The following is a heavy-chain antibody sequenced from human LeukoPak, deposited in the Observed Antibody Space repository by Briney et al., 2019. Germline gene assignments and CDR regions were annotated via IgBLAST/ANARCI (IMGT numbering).Heavy chain of an antibody. Sequence: PGGSLRLSCAASGFTVSSNYMSWVPQAPGKGLGWVSVIYSGGSTYYADSVKSRFTISRDNSKNTLYLQMHSLRAEDTAVYYCARVGFGPYYDILTGYRDYWGQGTLVTVSS. V-gene: IGHV3-53*01. CDR1: GFTVSSNY. J-gene: IGHJ4*02. CDR2: IYSGGST. CDR3: ARVGFGPYYDILTGYRDY. D-gene: IGHD3-9*01.